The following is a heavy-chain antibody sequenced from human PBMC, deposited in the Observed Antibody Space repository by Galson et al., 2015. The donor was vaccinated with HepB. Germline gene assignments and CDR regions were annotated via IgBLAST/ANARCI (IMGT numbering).Heavy chain of an antibody. CDR2: IIPIFGTA. D-gene: IGHD2-2*01. V-gene: IGHV1-69*13. J-gene: IGHJ6*02. CDR1: GYTFTSYY. CDR3: AREEVVPAAIIPGRTYYYYGMDV. Sequence: SVKVSCKASGYTFTSYYMHWVRQAPGQGLEWMGGIIPIFGTANYAQKFQGRVTITADESTSTAYMELSSLRSEDTAVYYCAREEVVPAAIIPGRTYYYYGMDVWGQGTTVTVSS.